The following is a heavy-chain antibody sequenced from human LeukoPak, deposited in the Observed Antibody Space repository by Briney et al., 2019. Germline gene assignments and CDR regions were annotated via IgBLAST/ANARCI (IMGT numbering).Heavy chain of an antibody. Sequence: PSETLSLTCTVSGGSISSYYWSWIRQPAGKGLEWIGVIYTSGSTSYNPSLKSRVTISVDKSKNQFSLNLRSVTAADTAVYYCAGRDHRGHGTLATVSS. V-gene: IGHV4-4*07. CDR3: AGRDH. CDR2: IYTSGST. CDR1: GGSISSYY. J-gene: IGHJ1*01. D-gene: IGHD1-26*01.